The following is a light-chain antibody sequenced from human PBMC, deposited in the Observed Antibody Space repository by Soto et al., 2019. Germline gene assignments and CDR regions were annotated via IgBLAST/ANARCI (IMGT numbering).Light chain of an antibody. CDR2: LAS. J-gene: IGKJ2*01. CDR3: KQYISHSFYT. CDR1: QSIQSF. V-gene: IGKV1-5*03. Sequence: DIQMTQFPSTLSASVGDAVTITCRASQSIQSFLAWYQQKPGQAPKLLIYLASRLESGVPSRFSGSGSGTEFTLTISSLQPDNFAIYFCKQYISHSFYTFGQGTKLEVK.